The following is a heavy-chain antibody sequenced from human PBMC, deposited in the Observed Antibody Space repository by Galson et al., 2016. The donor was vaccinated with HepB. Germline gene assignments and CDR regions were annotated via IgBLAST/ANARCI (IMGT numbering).Heavy chain of an antibody. CDR1: GFTLSDSY. V-gene: IGHV3-11*01. CDR3: AREGDGDIGSTTHFDL. D-gene: IGHD1-1*01. CDR2: ISSNSGGGAI. Sequence: SLRLSCAASGFTLSDSYMAWIRLAPGKGLEWISYISSNSGGGAIYYADFVQGRFTISRDNAKNSLSLQMNSLRAEDTAVYYCAREGDGDIGSTTHFDLWGQGTLVTVSS. J-gene: IGHJ4*02.